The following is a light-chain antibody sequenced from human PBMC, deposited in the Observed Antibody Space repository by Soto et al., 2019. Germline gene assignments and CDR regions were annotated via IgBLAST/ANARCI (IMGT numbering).Light chain of an antibody. CDR3: NSYAGSSYV. J-gene: IGLJ1*01. Sequence: QSALTQPASVSGSPGQSITISCTGTSSDVGAYNYVSWYQQYPGKAPKLMIYGVSNRPSGVSNRFSGSKSGNTASLTISGLQADDEADYYCNSYAGSSYVFGTGTKATVL. V-gene: IGLV2-14*01. CDR2: GVS. CDR1: SSDVGAYNY.